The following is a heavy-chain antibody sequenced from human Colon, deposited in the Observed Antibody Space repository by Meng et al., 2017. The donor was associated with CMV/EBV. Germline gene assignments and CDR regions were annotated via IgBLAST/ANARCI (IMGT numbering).Heavy chain of an antibody. D-gene: IGHD1-26*01. J-gene: IGHJ4*02. V-gene: IGHV4-31*04. Sequence: QVRLQGSGPGLVKPSQTLSLTCAVSGGSISSGGYYWSWIRQPPGKGLEWIGYIYYSGSTYYNPSLKSRVIISIDTSNNQFSLKLTSVTVADTAVYYCAGGSSQAWELLHYWGQGSLVTVSS. CDR3: AGGSSQAWELLHY. CDR2: IYYSGST. CDR1: GGSISSGGYY.